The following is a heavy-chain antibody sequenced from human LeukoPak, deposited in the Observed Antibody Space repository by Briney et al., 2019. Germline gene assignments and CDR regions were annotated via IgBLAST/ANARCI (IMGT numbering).Heavy chain of an antibody. Sequence: GASVKVSCKASGYTFTSYGISWVRQAPGQGLEWMGWISAYSGNTNYAQKLQGRVTMTTDTSTSTAYMELRSLRSDDTAVYYCARLVTGEPYDFWSGYPNYYFDYWGQGTLVTVSS. V-gene: IGHV1-18*01. CDR2: ISAYSGNT. D-gene: IGHD3-3*01. CDR3: ARLVTGEPYDFWSGYPNYYFDY. J-gene: IGHJ4*02. CDR1: GYTFTSYG.